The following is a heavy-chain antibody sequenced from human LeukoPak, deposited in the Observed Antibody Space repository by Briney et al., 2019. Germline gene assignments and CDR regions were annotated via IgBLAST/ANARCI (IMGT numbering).Heavy chain of an antibody. Sequence: PXXTLSLTCTVSGGSISSGGYYWSWIRQHPGKGLEWIGYIYYSGSTYYNPSLKSRVTISVDTSKNQFSLKLSSVTAADTAVYYCARKTYYYDSSGYYPGAFDIWGQGTMVTVSS. J-gene: IGHJ3*02. CDR1: GGSISSGGYY. CDR2: IYYSGST. D-gene: IGHD3-22*01. V-gene: IGHV4-31*03. CDR3: ARKTYYYDSSGYYPGAFDI.